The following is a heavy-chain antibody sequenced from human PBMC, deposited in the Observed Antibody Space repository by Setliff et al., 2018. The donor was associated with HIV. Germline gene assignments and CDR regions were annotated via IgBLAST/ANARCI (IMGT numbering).Heavy chain of an antibody. CDR2: ISNIGST. CDR3: AKHRVTLHYYMDV. CDR1: GGYISTYY. D-gene: IGHD3-10*01. V-gene: IGHV4-59*08. Sequence: SETLSLTCTVSGGYISTYYWSWIRRPPGKGLEWIGYISNIGSTNYNPSLKSRVTISVDTSKNNFSLRLRSVTAADTAVYYCAKHRVTLHYYMDVWGKGTTVTVSS. J-gene: IGHJ6*03.